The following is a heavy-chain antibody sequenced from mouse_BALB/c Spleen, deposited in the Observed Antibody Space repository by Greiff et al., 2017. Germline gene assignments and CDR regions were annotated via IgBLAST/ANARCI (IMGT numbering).Heavy chain of an antibody. CDR2: ISSGGSYT. V-gene: IGHV5-9-3*01. J-gene: IGHJ2*01. CDR1: GFTFSSYA. CDR3: ARWGGLGNYFDY. Sequence: EVKLMESGGGLVKPGGSLKLSCAASGFTFSSYAMSWVRQTPEKRLEWVATISSGGSYTYYPDSVKGRFTISRDNAKNTLYLQMSSLRSEDTAMYYCARWGGLGNYFDYWGQGTTLTVSS. D-gene: IGHD2-4*01.